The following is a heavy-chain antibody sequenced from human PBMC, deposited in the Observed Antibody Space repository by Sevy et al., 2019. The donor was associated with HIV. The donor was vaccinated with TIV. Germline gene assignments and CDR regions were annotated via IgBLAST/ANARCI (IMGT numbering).Heavy chain of an antibody. J-gene: IGHJ1*01. V-gene: IGHV3-7*01. CDR3: VRAIAADGSF. CDR2: IKQDGSVK. D-gene: IGHD6-13*01. Sequence: GGSLRLSCAASGFSLSTYWMSWVRQAPGKGLEWVANIKQDGSVKYYVDSVKGRFTISRGNARNFLYLQMNSLRAEDTALYYCVRAIAADGSFWGQGTLVTVSS. CDR1: GFSLSTYW.